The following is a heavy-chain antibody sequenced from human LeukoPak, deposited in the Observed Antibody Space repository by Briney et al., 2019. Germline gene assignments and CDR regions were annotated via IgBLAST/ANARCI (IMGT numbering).Heavy chain of an antibody. CDR3: AKDVRRAFDI. CDR1: GFTFEDYG. CDR2: IRYDGRNK. D-gene: IGHD3-10*02. J-gene: IGHJ3*02. V-gene: IGHV3-30*02. Sequence: GGSLRLSCAASGFTFEDYGMSWVTQAPGKGLEWVAFIRYDGRNKYYADSVKGRFTIHRDNSKNTLFLQMDSLSAEDTAVYYCAKDVRRAFDIWGQGTMVTVSS.